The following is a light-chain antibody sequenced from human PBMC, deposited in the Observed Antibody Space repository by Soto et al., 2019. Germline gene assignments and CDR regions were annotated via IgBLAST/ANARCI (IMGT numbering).Light chain of an antibody. CDR1: QSVSSN. Sequence: EIVMTXSPAXLSVSPGERATLSCRASQSVSSNLAWYQQKPGQAPRLLIYGASTRATGIPARFSGSGSGTEFTLTISSLQSEDFAVYYCQQYNNWPETFGQGTKVEIK. V-gene: IGKV3-15*01. CDR2: GAS. CDR3: QQYNNWPET. J-gene: IGKJ1*01.